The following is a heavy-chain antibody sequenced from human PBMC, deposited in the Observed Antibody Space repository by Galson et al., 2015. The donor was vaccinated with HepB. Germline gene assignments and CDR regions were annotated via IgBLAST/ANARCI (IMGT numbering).Heavy chain of an antibody. CDR2: INPDGNFA. CDR1: GFTFSDYW. J-gene: IGHJ4*02. D-gene: IGHD4-11*01. V-gene: IGHV3-74*01. CDR3: ARGGLQPVDY. Sequence: SLRLSCAVSGFTFSDYWMHWVRQVPGKGLVWVGDINPDGNFARYADSVKGRFTISRDNAKKTLFLQMSSLSADDTAVYYCARGGLQPVDYWGQGTLVAVSS.